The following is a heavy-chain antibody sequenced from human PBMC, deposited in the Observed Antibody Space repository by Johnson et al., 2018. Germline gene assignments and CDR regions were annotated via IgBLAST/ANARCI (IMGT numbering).Heavy chain of an antibody. CDR2: IWDDGGNK. D-gene: IGHD2-15*01. Sequence: QVELVQSGGGVVQPGRSLRLSCVASGFTFSSYGMQWVRQAPGKGLVWVAVIWDDGGNKYYADSVKGRFIVSRDNSNNTVYLQMNRLSAEDLAVYYCARDKGYCSSRSCHSQRLYYGLDVWGQVTTVIVSS. V-gene: IGHV3-33*01. J-gene: IGHJ6*02. CDR3: ARDKGYCSSRSCHSQRLYYGLDV. CDR1: GFTFSSYG.